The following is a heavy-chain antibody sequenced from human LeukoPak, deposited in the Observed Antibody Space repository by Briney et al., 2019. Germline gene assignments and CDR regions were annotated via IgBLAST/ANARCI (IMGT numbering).Heavy chain of an antibody. CDR1: GGSISSGGYS. V-gene: IGHV4-30-2*01. D-gene: IGHD3-9*01. CDR3: ARGEGLRYFDWVGGYFDY. CDR2: IYHSGST. Sequence: SETLSLTCAVSGGSISSGGYSWSWIRQPPGKGLEWIGYIYHSGSTYYNPSLKSRVTISVDRSKNQFSLKLSSVTAADTAVYYCARGEGLRYFDWVGGYFDYWGQGTLVTVSS. J-gene: IGHJ4*02.